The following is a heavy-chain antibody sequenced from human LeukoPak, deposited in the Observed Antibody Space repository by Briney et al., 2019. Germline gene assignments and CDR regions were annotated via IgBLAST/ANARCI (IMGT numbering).Heavy chain of an antibody. CDR1: GYTFTSYG. V-gene: IGHV1-18*01. CDR3: ARNYYDSSGYYLPDFDY. D-gene: IGHD3-22*01. J-gene: IGHJ4*02. CDR2: ISAHNGNT. Sequence: ASVKVSCKASGYTFTSYGISWVRQAPGQGLEWMGWISAHNGNTNYAQKLQGRVTMTTDTSTSTAYMELRSLRSDDTAVYYCARNYYDSSGYYLPDFDYWGQGTLVTVSS.